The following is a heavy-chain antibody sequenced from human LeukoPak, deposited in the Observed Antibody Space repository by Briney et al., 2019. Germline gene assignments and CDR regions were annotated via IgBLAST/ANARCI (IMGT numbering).Heavy chain of an antibody. Sequence: PGGSLRLSCAASRFTVSSNYMSWVRQAPGKWLGWVSIIFSGTATYYADSVKGRFTISRDNSKNTRYLQMSSLRAEDTAVYYCVRVASRAFDYWGQGTLVTVSS. CDR2: IFSGTAT. J-gene: IGHJ4*02. V-gene: IGHV3-66*01. CDR1: RFTVSSNY. CDR3: VRVASRAFDY.